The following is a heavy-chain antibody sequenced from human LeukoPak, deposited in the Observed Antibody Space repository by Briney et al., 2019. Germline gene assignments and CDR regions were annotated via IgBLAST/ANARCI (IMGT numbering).Heavy chain of an antibody. Sequence: GGSLRLSCAASGFTFSSYGMHWVRQAPGKGLEWVAFIRYDGSNKYYADSVKGRFTISRDNSKNTLYLQMNSLRAEDTAVYYCAKESRKRDYSDISNIDIWGQGTMVTASS. CDR3: AKESRKRDYSDISNIDI. CDR2: IRYDGSNK. CDR1: GFTFSSYG. J-gene: IGHJ3*02. V-gene: IGHV3-30*02. D-gene: IGHD3-22*01.